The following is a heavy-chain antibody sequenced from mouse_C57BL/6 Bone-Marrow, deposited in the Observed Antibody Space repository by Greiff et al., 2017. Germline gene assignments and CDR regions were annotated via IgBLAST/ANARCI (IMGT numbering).Heavy chain of an antibody. CDR1: GYTFTSYG. D-gene: IGHD1-2*01. J-gene: IGHJ4*01. CDR3: ARRGLLRPRDY. CDR2: IYPRSGNT. Sequence: VQLQQSGAELARPGASVKLSCKASGYTFTSYGISWVKQRTGQGLEWIGEIYPRSGNTYYTAKFKGKATLTADKSSSTAYMELRSLTSEDSAVYFCARRGLLRPRDYWGKGTSVTVSS. V-gene: IGHV1-81*01.